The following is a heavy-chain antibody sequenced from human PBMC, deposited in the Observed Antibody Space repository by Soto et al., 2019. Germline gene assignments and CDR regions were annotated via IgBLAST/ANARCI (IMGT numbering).Heavy chain of an antibody. CDR3: ARASIRGANSASQFAMDV. D-gene: IGHD7-27*01. V-gene: IGHV4-61*01. J-gene: IGHJ6*02. CDR1: GGSVSSDYYY. CDR2: ISSSGNT. Sequence: NPSETLSLTCTVSGGSVSSDYYYWSWIRQPPGRGLEWIGYISSSGNTNYNPSLKSRLTLSVDTSNNQFSLKLKSVTAADTALYYCARASIRGANSASQFAMDVWGQGTTVTVSS.